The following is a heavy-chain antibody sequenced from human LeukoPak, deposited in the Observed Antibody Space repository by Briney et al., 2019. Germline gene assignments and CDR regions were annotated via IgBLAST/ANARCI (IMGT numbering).Heavy chain of an antibody. J-gene: IGHJ3*02. CDR2: ISHIGRT. CDR3: ARDLVTVTKGFDI. Sequence: PSETLSLTCTVSGGSISSQYWSWIRQPPGKGLEWIGYISHIGRTNYNPSLKSRVTISIDTSKNQFSLKLRSVTAADTAVYYCARDLVTVTKGFDIWGQGTMVSVSS. V-gene: IGHV4-59*11. CDR1: GGSISSQY. D-gene: IGHD4-17*01.